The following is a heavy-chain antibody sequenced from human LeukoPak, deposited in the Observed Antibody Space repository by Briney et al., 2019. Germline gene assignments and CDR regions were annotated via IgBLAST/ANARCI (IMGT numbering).Heavy chain of an antibody. CDR3: ARGPTGVAAFDI. CDR2: ISYDGSNK. D-gene: IGHD2-8*01. CDR1: GFTFSNYA. Sequence: GGSLRLSCAASGFTFSNYAMHWVRQAPGKGLEWVAIISYDGSNKYYADSVKGRFTISRDNSKNTLYLQMNSLRAEDTAVYYCARGPTGVAAFDIWGQGTMVTVSS. J-gene: IGHJ3*02. V-gene: IGHV3-30*04.